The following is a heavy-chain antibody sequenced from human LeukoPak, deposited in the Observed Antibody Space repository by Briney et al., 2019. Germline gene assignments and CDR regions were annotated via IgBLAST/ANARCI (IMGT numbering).Heavy chain of an antibody. J-gene: IGHJ4*02. CDR3: AREDYDSRDLDY. V-gene: IGHV1-8*01. CDR1: GYTFTSYD. CDR2: MNPNSGNT. Sequence: ASVKVSCKASGYTFTSYDINWVRQATGQGLEWMGWMNPNSGNTGYAQKFQGRVTMTRNTSISTAYLELSSLRSEDTAVYYCAREDYDSRDLDYWGQGTLVTVSS. D-gene: IGHD3-22*01.